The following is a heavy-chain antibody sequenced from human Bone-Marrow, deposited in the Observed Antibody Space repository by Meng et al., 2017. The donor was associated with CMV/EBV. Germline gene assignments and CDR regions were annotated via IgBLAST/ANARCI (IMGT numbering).Heavy chain of an antibody. D-gene: IGHD3-9*01. Sequence: ASVKVSCKASGYTFTSYDINWVRQAPGQGLEWMGWISAYNGNTNYAQKLQGRVTMTTDTSTSTAYMELRSLRSDDTAVYYCARDERLAIFPPEGMDVWGQGTTVTVSS. J-gene: IGHJ6*02. CDR3: ARDERLAIFPPEGMDV. CDR1: GYTFTSYD. V-gene: IGHV1-18*01. CDR2: ISAYNGNT.